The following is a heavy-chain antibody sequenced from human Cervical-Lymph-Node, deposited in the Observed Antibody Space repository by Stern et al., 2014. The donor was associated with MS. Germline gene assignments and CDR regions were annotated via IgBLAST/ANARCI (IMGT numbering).Heavy chain of an antibody. CDR1: GFTFEEYS. Sequence: EVQLVESGGGVVKPGGSLRLSCAASGFTFEEYSLHWVRQVPGKGLEWVSFITWNGDTTHYADSVKGRFTISRDNCKNFLFLQMHSLRAEDTALYYCTRDRAFNVGSLFDSWGQGALVTVSS. J-gene: IGHJ4*02. V-gene: IGHV3-43*01. CDR3: TRDRAFNVGSLFDS. CDR2: ITWNGDTT. D-gene: IGHD3-16*01.